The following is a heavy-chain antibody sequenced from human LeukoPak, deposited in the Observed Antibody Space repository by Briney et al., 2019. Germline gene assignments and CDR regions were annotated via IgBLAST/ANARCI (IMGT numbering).Heavy chain of an antibody. V-gene: IGHV3-48*03. CDR2: ISRSGRII. CDR1: GFGFSTYE. D-gene: IGHD5-18*01. Sequence: PGGSLRLSCAASGFGFSTYEMNWVRQAPGKGLEWVSYISRSGRIIKYEDSVKGRFTISRDNAKNSLYLQMNSLRAEDTAVYYCARVGAYSYGYAFDYWGQGTLVTVSS. CDR3: ARVGAYSYGYAFDY. J-gene: IGHJ4*02.